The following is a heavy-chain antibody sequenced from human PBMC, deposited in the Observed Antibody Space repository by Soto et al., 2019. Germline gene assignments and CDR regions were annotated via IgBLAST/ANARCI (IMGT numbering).Heavy chain of an antibody. V-gene: IGHV4-38-2*02. Sequence: SETLSLTCPVSGYSISIGNYWGWIRQPPRKRLEWIGSIYQSGSTYYNPSLRSRATISVDTSKNQFSLKLSPVTAADTAVYYCARGVTMVRGVIITGWGGMDVWGQGTTVTVSS. CDR2: IYQSGST. CDR3: ARGVTMVRGVIITGWGGMDV. J-gene: IGHJ6*02. CDR1: GYSISIGNY. D-gene: IGHD3-10*01.